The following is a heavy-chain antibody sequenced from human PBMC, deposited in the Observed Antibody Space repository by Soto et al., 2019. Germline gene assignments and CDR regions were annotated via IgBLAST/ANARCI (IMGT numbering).Heavy chain of an antibody. CDR1: GGSISSYY. D-gene: IGHD6-13*01. CDR2: IYYSGST. Sequence: PSETLSLTCTVSGGSISSYYLSWIRRPPGKGLEWIGYIYYSGSTNYNPSLKSRVTISVDTSKNQFSLKLSSVTAADTAVYYCARSNPAGTYFDYWGQGTLVTVSS. J-gene: IGHJ4*02. CDR3: ARSNPAGTYFDY. V-gene: IGHV4-59*12.